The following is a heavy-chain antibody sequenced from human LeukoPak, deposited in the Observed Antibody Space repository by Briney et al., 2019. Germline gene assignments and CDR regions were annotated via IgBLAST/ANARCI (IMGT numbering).Heavy chain of an antibody. J-gene: IGHJ5*02. CDR3: ARGTLAPNWFDP. CDR1: GGSISSYY. CDR2: IYYSGST. V-gene: IGHV4-59*01. Sequence: SETLSLTCTVSGGSISSYYWSWIRQPPGKGLEWIGYIYYSGSTNYNPSLKSRVTISVDTSKNQFSLKLSSVTAADTAVYYCARGTLAPNWFDPWGQGTLVTVSS.